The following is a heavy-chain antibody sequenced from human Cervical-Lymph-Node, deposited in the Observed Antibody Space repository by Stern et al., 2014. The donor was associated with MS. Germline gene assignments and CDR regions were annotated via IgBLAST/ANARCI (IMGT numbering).Heavy chain of an antibody. V-gene: IGHV2-5*02. CDR1: GFSLSTTGVG. CDR3: AHSPPSDDDAFDI. J-gene: IGHJ3*02. CDR2: IYWDDDK. D-gene: IGHD2-21*02. Sequence: QITLKESGPTLVNPTQTLTLTCAFSGFSLSTTGVGVGWIRQPPGKALEWLALIYWDDDKRHSPSLKSRLTITKDTSKSQVDLTLTNVDPVDTATYYCAHSPPSDDDAFDIWGQGTMVTISS.